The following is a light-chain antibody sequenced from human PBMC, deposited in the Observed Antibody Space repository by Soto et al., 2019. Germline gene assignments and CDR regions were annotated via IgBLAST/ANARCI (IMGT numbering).Light chain of an antibody. V-gene: IGLV2-14*01. CDR1: SSDVGGYNY. J-gene: IGLJ1*01. CDR3: SSHTSSSSHV. CDR2: DVS. Sequence: QSALTQPASVSGSPGQSITISCTGTSSDVGGYNYVSWYQQHPGKAPKLMIYDVSNRPSGVSNRFSGSKSGNTASLTISGLQAEDEADYYCSSHTSSSSHVSGTGTKLTVL.